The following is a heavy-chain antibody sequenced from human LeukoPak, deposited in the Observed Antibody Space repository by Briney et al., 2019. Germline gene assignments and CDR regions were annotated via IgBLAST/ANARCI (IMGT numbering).Heavy chain of an antibody. CDR1: GFTFDDYA. D-gene: IGHD3-9*01. J-gene: IGHJ6*03. V-gene: IGHV3-20*04. CDR2: INWNGGST. Sequence: PGGSLRLSCAASGFTFDDYAMNWVRQAPGKGLEWVSGINWNGGSTYYRDSVKGRFTISRDNAKNSLYLQMNSLRAEDTAVYYCARVDYDILTTSNPHYYYCYMDVWGKGTTVTVSS. CDR3: ARVDYDILTTSNPHYYYCYMDV.